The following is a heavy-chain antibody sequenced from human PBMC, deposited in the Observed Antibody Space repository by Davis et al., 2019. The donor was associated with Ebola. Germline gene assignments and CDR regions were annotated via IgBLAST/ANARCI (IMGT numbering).Heavy chain of an antibody. V-gene: IGHV3-30-3*01. J-gene: IGHJ3*02. Sequence: GGSLRLSCAASGFTFSSYAMHWVRQAPGKGLEWVAVISYDGSNKYYADSVKGRFTISRDNSKNTLYLQMNSLRAEDTAVYYCARDGGWRLAAFDIWGQGTMVTVSS. D-gene: IGHD2-15*01. CDR2: ISYDGSNK. CDR3: ARDGGWRLAAFDI. CDR1: GFTFSSYA.